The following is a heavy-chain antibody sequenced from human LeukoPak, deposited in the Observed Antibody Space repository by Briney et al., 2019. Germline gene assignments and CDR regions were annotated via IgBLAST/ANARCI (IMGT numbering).Heavy chain of an antibody. CDR3: ASSPTYYDILTGYSHYCMDV. J-gene: IGHJ6*03. Sequence: GGSLRLSCAASGFTFSSYSMNWVRQAPGKGLEWVSSISSSSSYIYYADSVKGRFTISRDNAKNSLYLQMNSLRAEDTAVYYCASSPTYYDILTGYSHYCMDVWGKGTTVTISS. D-gene: IGHD3-9*01. CDR2: ISSSSSYI. CDR1: GFTFSSYS. V-gene: IGHV3-21*01.